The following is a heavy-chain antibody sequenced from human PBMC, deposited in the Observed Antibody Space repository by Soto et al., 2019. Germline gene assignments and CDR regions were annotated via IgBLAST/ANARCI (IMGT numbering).Heavy chain of an antibody. D-gene: IGHD5-18*01. Sequence: GGSLRLSCAASGVTFSSYSMNWVRQATGKGLEWVSYISSSSSTIYYADSVKGRFTISRDNAKNSLYLQMNSLRAEDTAVYYCARVVEVGYSYDYCYGMDVWGQGTTVTVSS. CDR1: GVTFSSYS. CDR3: ARVVEVGYSYDYCYGMDV. CDR2: ISSSSSTI. V-gene: IGHV3-48*01. J-gene: IGHJ6*02.